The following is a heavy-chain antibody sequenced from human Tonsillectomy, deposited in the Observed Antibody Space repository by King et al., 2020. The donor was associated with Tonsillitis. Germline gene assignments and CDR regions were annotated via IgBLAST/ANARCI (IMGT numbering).Heavy chain of an antibody. D-gene: IGHD5-12*01. CDR2: ISGSGGST. Sequence: VQLVESGGGLVQPGGSLRLSCAASGFTFSSYAMSWVRQAPGKGLEWVSAISGSGGSTYYADSVKGRFTISRDNSKNTLYLQMNSLRAEDTAVYYCAKDSEDSCYAAGLYFDLWGPGTLVTVSS. CDR3: AKDSEDSCYAAGLYFDL. J-gene: IGHJ2*01. CDR1: GFTFSSYA. V-gene: IGHV3-23*04.